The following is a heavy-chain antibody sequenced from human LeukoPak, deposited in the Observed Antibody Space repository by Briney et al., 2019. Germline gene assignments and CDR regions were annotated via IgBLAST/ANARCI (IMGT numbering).Heavy chain of an antibody. D-gene: IGHD3-10*01. CDR2: INTNTGNP. V-gene: IGHV7-4-1*02. CDR1: GYTFTSYA. Sequence: GASVKVSCKASGYTFTSYAMNWVRQAPGQGLEWMGWINTNTGNPTYAQGFTGRFVFSLDTSVSTAYLQISSLKAEDTAVYYCARGEVTQTDEEEWFDPWGQGTLVTVSS. CDR3: ARGEVTQTDEEEWFDP. J-gene: IGHJ5*02.